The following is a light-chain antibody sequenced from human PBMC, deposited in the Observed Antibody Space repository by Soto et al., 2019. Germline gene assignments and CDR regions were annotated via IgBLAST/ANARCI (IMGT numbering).Light chain of an antibody. CDR1: SSNIGAGYD. J-gene: IGLJ1*01. V-gene: IGLV1-40*01. Sequence: QSVLTQLPSVSGAPGQRGTISCTGSSSNIGAGYDVHWYQQLPGTAPKLLIYGNSNRPSVVPDRFSGSKSGTSASLAITGLQAENEAYYYCQSYDSSLSGYVFGTGTKLTVL. CDR3: QSYDSSLSGYV. CDR2: GNS.